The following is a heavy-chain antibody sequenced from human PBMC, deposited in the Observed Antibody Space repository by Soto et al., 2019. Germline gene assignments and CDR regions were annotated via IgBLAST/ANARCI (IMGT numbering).Heavy chain of an antibody. CDR3: GRRRGGGGY. CDR2: IYSGGYT. D-gene: IGHD3-10*01. Sequence: EVQLVESGGGLIQPGGSLRLSCAVSGFTVSNNYMSWVRQAPGKGLEGVSVIYSGGYTAYGDSVKGRFTISRDNSKNTRYLQKNSLRAHATGVYYGGRRRGGGGYWGQGTLVTVSS. J-gene: IGHJ4*02. CDR1: GFTVSNNY. V-gene: IGHV3-53*01.